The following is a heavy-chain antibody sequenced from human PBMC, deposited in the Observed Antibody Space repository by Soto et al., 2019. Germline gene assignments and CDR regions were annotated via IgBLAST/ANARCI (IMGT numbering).Heavy chain of an antibody. CDR1: GGSISSSNW. V-gene: IGHV4-4*02. J-gene: IGHJ4*02. D-gene: IGHD3-16*02. Sequence: QVQLQESGPGLVKPSGTLSLTCAVSGGSISSSNWWSWVRQPPGKGLEWIGEIYHSGSTNYDPSLMSRVTISVDKSKNQFSLELSSVTAADTAVYYCARFRQGVWGCYRHFWYFAYWGQGTLVTVSS. CDR3: ARFRQGVWGCYRHFWYFAY. CDR2: IYHSGST.